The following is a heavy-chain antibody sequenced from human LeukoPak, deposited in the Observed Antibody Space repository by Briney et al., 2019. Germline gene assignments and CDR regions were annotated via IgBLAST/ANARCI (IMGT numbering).Heavy chain of an antibody. CDR3: ARSCRDYDYVWGSPRPFDY. Sequence: GGSLRLSCAASGFTFSDYYMSWIRQAPGKGLEWVSYISSIGSTIYYADSVKGRFTISRDNAKNSLYLQTNSLRAEDTAVYYCARSCRDYDYVWGSPRPFDYWGQGTLVTVSS. CDR1: GFTFSDYY. D-gene: IGHD3-16*01. CDR2: ISSIGSTI. V-gene: IGHV3-11*01. J-gene: IGHJ4*02.